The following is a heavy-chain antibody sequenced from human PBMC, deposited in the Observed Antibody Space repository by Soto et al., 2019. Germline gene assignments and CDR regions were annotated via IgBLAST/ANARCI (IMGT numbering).Heavy chain of an antibody. J-gene: IGHJ6*02. CDR2: IYSNGGT. V-gene: IGHV4-4*07. D-gene: IGHD6-13*01. CDR1: GGSISSYC. CDR3: ARGAAAGVDYGMDV. Sequence: SETLSLTCTVSGGSISSYCWSWIREPAGKGLEWIGRIYSNGGTNYNPSLKSRVSMSVDTSKKQFSVRLSSVTAADTAVYYCARGAAAGVDYGMDVWGQGTTVTVSS.